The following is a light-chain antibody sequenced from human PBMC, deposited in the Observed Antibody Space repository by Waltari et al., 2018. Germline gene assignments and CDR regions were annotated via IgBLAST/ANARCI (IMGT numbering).Light chain of an antibody. Sequence: SSELTQPPSVSVSQGPTATITCSGDGLGRKYASWYQQTPGQAPTLLIYQDNKRPSGIPERFSGSVYGDTATLTISGTQSVDEADYYCQAWGTSVVIFGGGTKLTVL. CDR2: QDN. J-gene: IGLJ2*01. CDR3: QAWGTSVVI. V-gene: IGLV3-1*01. CDR1: GLGRKY.